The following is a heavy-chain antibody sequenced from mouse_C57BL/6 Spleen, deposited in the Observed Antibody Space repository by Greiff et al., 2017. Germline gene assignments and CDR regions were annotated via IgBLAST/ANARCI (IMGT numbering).Heavy chain of an antibody. CDR2: FYPGSGSI. D-gene: IGHD2-4*01. CDR3: ARHEEGGYDYEVWFAY. V-gene: IGHV1-62-2*01. Sequence: QVQLKQSGAELVKPGASVKLSCKASGYTFTEYTIHWVKPRSGQGLEWIGWFYPGSGSIKYNEKFKDKATLTADKSSSTVYMELSRLTSEDSAVDFWARHEEGGYDYEVWFAYWGQGTLVTVSA. CDR1: GYTFTEYT. J-gene: IGHJ3*01.